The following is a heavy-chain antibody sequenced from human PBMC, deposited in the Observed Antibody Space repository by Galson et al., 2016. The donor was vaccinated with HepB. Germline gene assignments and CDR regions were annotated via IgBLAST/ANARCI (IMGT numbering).Heavy chain of an antibody. Sequence: SVKVSCKASGYTFSTCAIHWVRQAPGQGLEWMGWINAGTGDTRYSQNFQGGVTITRDTSASTAYMELSSLRSEDAAVYYCAGLREDPVWGQGTTVTVSS. CDR2: INAGTGDT. J-gene: IGHJ6*02. CDR1: GYTFSTCA. V-gene: IGHV1-3*01. CDR3: AGLREDPV.